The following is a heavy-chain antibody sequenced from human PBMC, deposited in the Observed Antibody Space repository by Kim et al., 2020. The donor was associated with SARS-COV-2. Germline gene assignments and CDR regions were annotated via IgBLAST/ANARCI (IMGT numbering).Heavy chain of an antibody. CDR2: ISYDGRYK. V-gene: IGHV3-30*03. Sequence: GGSLRLSCAASGLAFSDYSIHWARQAPGKGLEWVAVISYDGRYKYLAAFVEGRLTISRDDAKDTGWLQMDSLRPDDSAVYFCAGYKDRGDMWRYHPYGMDVWGQGTTVTVSS. D-gene: IGHD2-21*01. CDR3: AGYKDRGDMWRYHPYGMDV. CDR1: GLAFSDYS. J-gene: IGHJ6*02.